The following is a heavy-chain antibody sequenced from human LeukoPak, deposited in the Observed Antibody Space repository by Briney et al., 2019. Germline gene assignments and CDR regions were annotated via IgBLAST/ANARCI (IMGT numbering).Heavy chain of an antibody. V-gene: IGHV4-59*01. CDR2: IYYSGST. CDR1: GFTFSSYA. CDR3: ATATYYYDSSGSTRAEYFQH. Sequence: GSLRLSCAASGFTFSSYAMSWVRQAPGKGLEWIGYIYYSGSTNYNPSLKSRVTISVDTSKNQFSLKLSSVTAADTAVYYCATATYYYDSSGSTRAEYFQHWGQGTLVTVSS. D-gene: IGHD3-22*01. J-gene: IGHJ1*01.